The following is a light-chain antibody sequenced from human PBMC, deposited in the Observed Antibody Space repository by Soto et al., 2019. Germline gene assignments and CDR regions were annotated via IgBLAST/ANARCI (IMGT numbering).Light chain of an antibody. CDR2: DVT. CDR3: SSYRSSINFRV. J-gene: IGLJ1*01. Sequence: QSALTQPASVSGSPGQSITISCTGSSSDIGGYDYVSWYQHHPGKAPKLMIYDVTNRPSGVSNRFSASKSGNTASLTISGLQAEDEADYSCSSYRSSINFRVFGTGTKLTVL. CDR1: SSDIGGYDY. V-gene: IGLV2-14*01.